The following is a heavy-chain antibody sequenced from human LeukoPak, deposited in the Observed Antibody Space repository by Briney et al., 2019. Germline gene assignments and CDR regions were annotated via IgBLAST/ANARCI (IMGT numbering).Heavy chain of an antibody. D-gene: IGHD3-22*01. CDR2: ISSSGSTI. CDR1: GFTFSSYE. Sequence: GGSLRLSCAASGFTFSSYEMNWVRQAPGKGLEWVSYISSSGSTIYYADSVKGRFTISRDNSKNTLYLQMSSLRAEDTAVYYCARGPLYYSDSRGNPGDHWGQGTLVAVSS. V-gene: IGHV3-48*03. J-gene: IGHJ4*02. CDR3: ARGPLYYSDSRGNPGDH.